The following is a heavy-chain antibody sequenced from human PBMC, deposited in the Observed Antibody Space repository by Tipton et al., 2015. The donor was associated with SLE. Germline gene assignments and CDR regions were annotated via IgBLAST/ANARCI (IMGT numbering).Heavy chain of an antibody. Sequence: TLSLTCAVSGYSISSGYYWGWIRQPPGKGLEGIGSIYHSGSTYYNPSIKSRVTISVDTSKNQFSLKLSSVTAADTAVYYCARGLDYIWGSYRPGNGMDVWGQGTTVTVSS. J-gene: IGHJ6*02. V-gene: IGHV4-38-2*01. CDR1: GYSISSGYY. CDR2: IYHSGST. CDR3: ARGLDYIWGSYRPGNGMDV. D-gene: IGHD3-16*02.